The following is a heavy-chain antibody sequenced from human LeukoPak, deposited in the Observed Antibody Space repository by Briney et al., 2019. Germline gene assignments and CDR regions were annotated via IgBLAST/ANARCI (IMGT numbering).Heavy chain of an antibody. CDR3: AAPITGETHYYYYYYMDV. CDR2: INPNSGDT. V-gene: IGHV1-2*02. CDR1: GYTFTFYS. Sequence: GASVKVSFKASGYTFTFYSMHWVRQAPGQGLEWMGWINPNSGDTHYAQKFQGRVTMTRDTSISTAYMELSKLTSDDTALYCAAAPITGETHYYYYYYMDVWGKGTAVTVSS. D-gene: IGHD7-27*01. J-gene: IGHJ6*03.